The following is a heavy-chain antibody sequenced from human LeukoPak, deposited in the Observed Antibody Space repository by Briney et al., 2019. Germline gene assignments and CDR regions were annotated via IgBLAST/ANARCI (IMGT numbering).Heavy chain of an antibody. J-gene: IGHJ4*02. CDR3: ASGSGTYSPDY. D-gene: IGHD3-10*01. Sequence: ASVKVSCKASGYTLTGQYLHWVRQAPGQGLEWMGWINPNSGGTNYAQKFQGRVTTTRDTSISTAYMELSTLRSDDTAVYYCASGSGTYSPDYWGQGTLVTVSS. CDR2: INPNSGGT. CDR1: GYTLTGQY. V-gene: IGHV1-2*02.